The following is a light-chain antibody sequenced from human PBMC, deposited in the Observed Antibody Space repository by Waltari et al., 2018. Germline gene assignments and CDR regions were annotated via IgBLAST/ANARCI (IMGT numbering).Light chain of an antibody. CDR2: GAS. V-gene: IGKV3-20*01. Sequence: EIVLTQSPGTLSLSPGEGATLSCRTSQPIRTTHLAWYQQKPGQAPTLLSYGASSRASGVPDRCTGSGSGTDFSLTNSSLVPEDFATYYCQQYDISPLTFGGGTTVEI. CDR1: QPIRTTH. J-gene: IGKJ4*01. CDR3: QQYDISPLT.